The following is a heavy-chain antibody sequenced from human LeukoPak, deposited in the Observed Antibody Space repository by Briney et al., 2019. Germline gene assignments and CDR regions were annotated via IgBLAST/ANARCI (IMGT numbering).Heavy chain of an antibody. CDR3: ARTPGYCSGTSCYIGY. V-gene: IGHV4-30-4*01. D-gene: IGHD2-2*02. Sequence: SETLSLTCTVSGGSISRGDSSWSWIRQPPGKGLEWIGYIYSSGDTYYNPSLKSRVTISVDTSKNQFSLRLSSVTAADTAVYYCARTPGYCSGTSCYIGYWGQGTLVTVSS. J-gene: IGHJ4*02. CDR1: GGSISRGDSS. CDR2: IYSSGDT.